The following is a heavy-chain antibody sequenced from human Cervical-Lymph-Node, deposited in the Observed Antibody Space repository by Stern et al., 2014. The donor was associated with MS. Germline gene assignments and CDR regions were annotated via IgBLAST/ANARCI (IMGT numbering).Heavy chain of an antibody. V-gene: IGHV3-9*01. D-gene: IGHD6-13*01. CDR2: INWNSGDI. J-gene: IGHJ5*02. CDR1: GFTFVDYA. CDR3: AKQVVAASAIGYNWFDP. Sequence: EVQLVESGGGLVQPGMSLRLSCEASGFTFVDYAMYWVRQGPGKGLEWVSGINWNSGDIGYADSVRGRFTISRDNAKNSIYLQMNSLRPEDTAVYYCAKQVVAASAIGYNWFDPWGQGTLVIVSS.